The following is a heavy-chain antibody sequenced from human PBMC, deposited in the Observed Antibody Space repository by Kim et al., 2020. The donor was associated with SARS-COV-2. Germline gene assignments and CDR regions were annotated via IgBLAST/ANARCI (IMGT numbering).Heavy chain of an antibody. CDR3: AKEGDYYGGYVSFFAS. Sequence: GGSLRLSCAASGFIFGSYGMHWVRQAPGKGLEWVEVVSFDGRVEHYADSVKGRFTISRDNIRNTLYLEMNGLKTEDSAVYFCAKEGDYYGGYVSFFASWGQGTLVAVSS. CDR2: VSFDGRVE. CDR1: GFIFGSYG. V-gene: IGHV3-30*18. D-gene: IGHD2-21*01. J-gene: IGHJ4*02.